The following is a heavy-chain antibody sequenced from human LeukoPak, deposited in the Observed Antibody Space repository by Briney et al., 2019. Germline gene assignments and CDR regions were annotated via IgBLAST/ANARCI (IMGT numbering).Heavy chain of an antibody. Sequence: TSETLSLTCTVSGGSISPYYWSWIRQPPGKGLEWIGYIYYSGSTTYNPSLKGRLTMSVDTSKNQFSLKVSSVTAADTAFYYCARGRRRLDYWGQGILVIVSS. CDR3: ARGRRRLDY. CDR2: IYYSGST. V-gene: IGHV4-59*01. J-gene: IGHJ4*02. D-gene: IGHD1-1*01. CDR1: GGSISPYY.